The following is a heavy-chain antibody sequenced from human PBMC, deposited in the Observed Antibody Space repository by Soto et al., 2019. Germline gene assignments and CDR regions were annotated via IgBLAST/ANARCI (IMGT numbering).Heavy chain of an antibody. CDR3: ARDHYDSSGYYENFDY. Sequence: EVQLVESGGGLVQPGGSLRLSCAASGFTFSSYSMNWVRQAPGKGLEWVSYISSSSSTIYYADSVKGRFTISRDNAKNXLYLQMNSLRAEDTAVYYCARDHYDSSGYYENFDYWGQGTLVTVSS. J-gene: IGHJ4*02. CDR1: GFTFSSYS. D-gene: IGHD3-22*01. V-gene: IGHV3-48*01. CDR2: ISSSSSTI.